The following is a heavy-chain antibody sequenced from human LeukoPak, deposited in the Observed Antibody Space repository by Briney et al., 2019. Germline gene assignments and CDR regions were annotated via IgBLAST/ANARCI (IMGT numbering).Heavy chain of an antibody. CDR2: IYHSGST. CDR1: GGSISSGGYY. Sequence: PSETLSLTCTVSGGSISSGGYYWSWIRQPPGKGLEWIGYIYHSGSTYYNPSLKSRVTISVDRSKNQFSLKLSSVTAADTAVYYCACGIGLYDYWGQGTLVTVSS. CDR3: ACGIGLYDY. V-gene: IGHV4-30-2*01. J-gene: IGHJ4*02. D-gene: IGHD1-26*01.